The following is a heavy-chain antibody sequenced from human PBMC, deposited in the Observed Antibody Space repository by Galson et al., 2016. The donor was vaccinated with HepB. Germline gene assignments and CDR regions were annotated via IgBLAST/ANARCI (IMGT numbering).Heavy chain of an antibody. V-gene: IGHV4-31*03. Sequence: TLSLTCTVSGDSLSSGDYYWSWIRQHPGKGLEWIGYIFYSGSTFYNPSLKSRVTISVDTSKGQFSLRMNSVTAADTAVYYCARWSEEQWLGAFDCWGRGTLVTVSS. CDR3: ARWSEEQWLGAFDC. CDR1: GDSLSSGDYY. J-gene: IGHJ4*02. CDR2: IFYSGST. D-gene: IGHD6-19*01.